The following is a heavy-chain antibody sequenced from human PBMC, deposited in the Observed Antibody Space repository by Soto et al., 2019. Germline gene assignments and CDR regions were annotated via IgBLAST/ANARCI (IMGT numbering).Heavy chain of an antibody. CDR2: ISGSGGST. J-gene: IGHJ4*02. Sequence: PGGSLRVSCAASGFTFSSYAMSWVRQAPGKGLEWVSAISGSGGSTYYADSVKGRFTISRDNSKNTLYLQMNSLRAEDTAVYYCAKDSTVVPAAMFDYWGQGTLVTVSS. V-gene: IGHV3-23*01. D-gene: IGHD2-2*01. CDR3: AKDSTVVPAAMFDY. CDR1: GFTFSSYA.